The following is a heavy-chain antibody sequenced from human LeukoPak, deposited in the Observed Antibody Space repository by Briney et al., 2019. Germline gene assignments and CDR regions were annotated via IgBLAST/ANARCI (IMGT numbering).Heavy chain of an antibody. D-gene: IGHD3-22*01. V-gene: IGHV3-9*01. CDR3: AKGPDSTGYYYRDNWFDP. J-gene: IGHJ5*02. CDR2: ISWNSGSK. CDR1: GFIFDDYA. Sequence: GGSLRLSCAASGFIFDDYAMHWVRQVPGRGLEWVSGISWNSGSKGCADSVKGRFTIARANAKDSLYLQMNSLRAEDTALYYCAKGPDSTGYYYRDNWFDPWGQGTLVTVSS.